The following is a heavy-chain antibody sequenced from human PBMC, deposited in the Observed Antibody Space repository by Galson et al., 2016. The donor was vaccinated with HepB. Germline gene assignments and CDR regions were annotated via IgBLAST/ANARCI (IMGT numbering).Heavy chain of an antibody. J-gene: IGHJ4*02. V-gene: IGHV3-74*01. D-gene: IGHD1-1*01. CDR2: INYGGTNT. Sequence: SLRLSCSASGFTFNSNWMHWVRQTPGKGLVWVSRINYGGTNTDYADSVKGRFAISRDNAKNTRYMQMTNLGAEDTAVYYCERGNGRPGERGDYWGQGTLVIVS. CDR3: ERGNGRPGERGDY. CDR1: GFTFNSNW.